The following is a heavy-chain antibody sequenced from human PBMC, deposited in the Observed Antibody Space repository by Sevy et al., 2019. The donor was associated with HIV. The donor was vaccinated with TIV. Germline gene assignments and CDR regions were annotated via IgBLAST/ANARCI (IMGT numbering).Heavy chain of an antibody. V-gene: IGHV3-30*02. CDR2: IRYDGSNK. J-gene: IGHJ6*03. Sequence: GGSLRLSCAASGFTFSSYGMHWVRQAPGKGLEWVAFIRYDGSNKYYADSVKGRFTISGDNSKNTLYLQMNTLRAEDTAVYYCAKDPLERRIGYYYYYMDVWGKGTTVTVSS. CDR1: GFTFSSYG. D-gene: IGHD1-1*01. CDR3: AKDPLERRIGYYYYYMDV.